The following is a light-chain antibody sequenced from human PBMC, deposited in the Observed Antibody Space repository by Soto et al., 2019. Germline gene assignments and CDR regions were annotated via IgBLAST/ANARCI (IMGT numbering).Light chain of an antibody. CDR3: QQRSNWPVT. CDR2: GAS. V-gene: IGKV3-15*01. Sequence: EIVMTQSPATLSVTPGERATLSCRASQSVSTNLAWFQQKPGQAPRLLIYGASTRATGIPARFSGSGSGTDFTLTISSLEPEDFAVYYCQQRSNWPVTFGPRTKVDIK. J-gene: IGKJ3*01. CDR1: QSVSTN.